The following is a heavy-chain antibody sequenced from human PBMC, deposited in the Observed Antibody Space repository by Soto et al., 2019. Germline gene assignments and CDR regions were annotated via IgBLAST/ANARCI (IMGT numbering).Heavy chain of an antibody. CDR1: GGSISSGGYY. CDR3: ARGRKTVTHDY. J-gene: IGHJ4*02. Sequence: QVQLQESGPGLVKPSQTLSLTCTVSGGSISSGGYYWSWIRQHPGKGLEWIGYIYYSGSTYYNPSLKSXATXSXVTSKNQFSLKLSSVTAADTAVYYCARGRKTVTHDYWGQGTLVTVSS. V-gene: IGHV4-31*03. D-gene: IGHD4-17*01. CDR2: IYYSGST.